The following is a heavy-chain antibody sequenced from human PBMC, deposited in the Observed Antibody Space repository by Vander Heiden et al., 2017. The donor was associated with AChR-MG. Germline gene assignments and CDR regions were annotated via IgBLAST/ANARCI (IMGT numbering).Heavy chain of an antibody. CDR2: ISWNSGSI. J-gene: IGHJ3*02. CDR1: GFTFADYA. V-gene: IGHV3-9*01. Sequence: EVQLVESGGGLVQPGRSLRLSCAASGFTFADYAMHWVRQAPGKGLEWVAGISWNSGSIGYADSVKGRFTISRDNAKNSLYLQMNSLRAEDTALYYCAKIGYSYGYPEGTAAFDIWGQGTMVTVSS. CDR3: AKIGYSYGYPEGTAAFDI. D-gene: IGHD5-18*01.